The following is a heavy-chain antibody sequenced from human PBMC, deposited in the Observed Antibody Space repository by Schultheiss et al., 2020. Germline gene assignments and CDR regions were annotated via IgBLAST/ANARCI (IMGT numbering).Heavy chain of an antibody. CDR2: ISSSSSYI. Sequence: GESLKISCAASGFTFSSYSMNWVRQAPGKGLEWVSSISSSSSYIYYADSVKGRFTISRDNAKNTLYLQMNSLRAEDTAVYYCARDDPHLINAFDIWGQGTMVTVSS. J-gene: IGHJ3*02. CDR3: ARDDPHLINAFDI. V-gene: IGHV3-21*01. CDR1: GFTFSSYS.